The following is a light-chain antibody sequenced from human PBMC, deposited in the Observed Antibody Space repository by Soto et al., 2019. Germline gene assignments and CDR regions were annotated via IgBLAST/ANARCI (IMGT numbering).Light chain of an antibody. CDR3: SSYAGSDNLV. CDR2: EVS. V-gene: IGLV2-8*01. CDR1: SRDIGGYNS. Sequence: QSVLTQPPSASGSPGQSVTISCTGTSRDIGGYNSVSWYQQHPGKAPKLLIYEVSKRPSGVPDRFSGSKSGNTASLTVSAFQAEDEGDYYCSSYAGSDNLVFGGGTKLTVL. J-gene: IGLJ2*01.